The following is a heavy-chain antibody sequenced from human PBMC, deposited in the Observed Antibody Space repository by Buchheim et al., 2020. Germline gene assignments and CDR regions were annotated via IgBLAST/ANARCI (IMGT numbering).Heavy chain of an antibody. D-gene: IGHD3-9*01. CDR2: ISGSGTTI. J-gene: IGHJ4*02. Sequence: QVHLVESGGGLVKAGGSLRLSCATSGFTFSDYYMSWIRQAPGKGLEWVSYISGSGTTILYADSVKGRFTISRDHDKRSLYLQLNSLGAEDTAVYYCARGGYNILTGYYVWGQGTL. CDR1: GFTFSDYY. V-gene: IGHV3-11*01. CDR3: ARGGYNILTGYYV.